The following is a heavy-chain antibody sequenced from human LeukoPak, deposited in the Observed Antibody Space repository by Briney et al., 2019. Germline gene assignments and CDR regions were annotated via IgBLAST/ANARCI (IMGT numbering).Heavy chain of an antibody. CDR3: ARDHSSGWSDY. CDR2: IQPDGSEG. V-gene: IGHV3-7*01. CDR1: GFTFSSKW. D-gene: IGHD6-19*01. Sequence: GGSLRLSCAASGFTFSSKWMSWVRQAPGKGLEGVGNIQPDGSEGYPVDSVKGRFTISRDNARNSLFLQMNSLRVEDTAVYYCARDHSSGWSDYWGQGTLVTVSS. J-gene: IGHJ4*02.